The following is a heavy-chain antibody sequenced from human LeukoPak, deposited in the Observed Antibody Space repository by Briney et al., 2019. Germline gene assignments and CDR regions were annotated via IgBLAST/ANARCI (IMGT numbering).Heavy chain of an antibody. CDR2: INPSGGST. CDR1: GCTFTSYY. CDR3: ARYYCSSTSCPYYYYYMDV. V-gene: IGHV1-46*03. D-gene: IGHD2-2*01. Sequence: ASVKVSCKASGCTFTSYYMHWVRQAPGQGLEWMGIINPSGGSTSYAQKFQGRVTMTRDTSTSTVYMELSSLRSEDTAVYYCARYYCSSTSCPYYYYYMDVWGKGPRSPSP. J-gene: IGHJ6*03.